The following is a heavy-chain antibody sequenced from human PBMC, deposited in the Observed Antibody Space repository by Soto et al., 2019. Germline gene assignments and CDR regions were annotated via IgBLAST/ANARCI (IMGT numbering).Heavy chain of an antibody. CDR2: IIPILGIA. J-gene: IGHJ5*02. CDR3: ARSYYDILTGFPIWFDP. D-gene: IGHD3-9*01. CDR1: GGNFSSYT. Sequence: SVKVSCKASGGNFSSYTISWVRQAPGQGLEWMGRIIPILGIANYAQKFQGRVTITADKSTSTAYMELSSLRSEDTAVYYCARSYYDILTGFPIWFDPWGQGALVTVSS. V-gene: IGHV1-69*02.